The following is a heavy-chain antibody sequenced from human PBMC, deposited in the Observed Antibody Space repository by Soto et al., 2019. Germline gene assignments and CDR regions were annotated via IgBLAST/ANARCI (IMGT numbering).Heavy chain of an antibody. V-gene: IGHV4-30-2*06. CDR3: ARGGGYDSFDF. D-gene: IGHD5-12*01. CDR2: FSHLETT. J-gene: IGHJ4*02. Sequence: PXRTMSPTRIVLRVRRIFGGYSWSWLRQSPGKGLEWLGYFSHLETTYYKPPVKSRVSLSIDRTRNQLSLSRSSMTAADKSVYYCARGGGYDSFDFWGQGTLVTVSS. CDR1: RVRRIFGGYS.